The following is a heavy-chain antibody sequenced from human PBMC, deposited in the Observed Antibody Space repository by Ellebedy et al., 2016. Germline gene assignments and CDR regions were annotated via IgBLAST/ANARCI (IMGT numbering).Heavy chain of an antibody. CDR1: GGSFSGYY. CDR2: FNHSGST. Sequence: SQTLSLTCAVYGGSFSGYYWSWIRQPPGKGPEWIGEFNHSGSTNYNPSLKSRVTISLDTSKSQFSLRLTSATAADTAVYYCARESDSQFYFDYWGQGSLVTVSS. CDR3: ARESDSQFYFDY. J-gene: IGHJ4*02. D-gene: IGHD4-11*01. V-gene: IGHV4-34*01.